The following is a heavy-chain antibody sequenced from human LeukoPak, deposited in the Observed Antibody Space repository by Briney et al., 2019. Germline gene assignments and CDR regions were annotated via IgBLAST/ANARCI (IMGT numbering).Heavy chain of an antibody. CDR3: ASGRAYGGDGAAFDY. CDR1: GYTFTGYY. D-gene: IGHD4-23*01. J-gene: IGHJ4*02. V-gene: IGHV1-2*02. CDR2: INPNSGGT. Sequence: ASVKVSCKASGYTFTGYYMHWVRQAPGQGLEWIGWINPNSGGTNYAQKFQGRVTMTRDTSISTAYMELSRLISDDTAAYYCASGRAYGGDGAAFDYWGQGTLVTVSS.